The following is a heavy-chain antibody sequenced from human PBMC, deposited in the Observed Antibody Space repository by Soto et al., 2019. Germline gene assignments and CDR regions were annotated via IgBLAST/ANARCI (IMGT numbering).Heavy chain of an antibody. J-gene: IGHJ4*02. CDR3: ASSYGSGYRAFDY. CDR1: GYTFTSYA. V-gene: IGHV1-3*01. Sequence: ASVKVSCKASGYTFTSYAMHWVRQAPGQRLEWMGWINAGNGNTKYSQKFQGRVTMTADKSTSTAYMELSSLRSEDTAIYYCASSYGSGYRAFDYWGQGALVTVPQ. CDR2: INAGNGNT. D-gene: IGHD3-10*01.